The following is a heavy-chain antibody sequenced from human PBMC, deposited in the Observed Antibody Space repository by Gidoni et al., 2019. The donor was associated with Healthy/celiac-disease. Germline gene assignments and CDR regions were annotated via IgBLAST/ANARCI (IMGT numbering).Heavy chain of an antibody. J-gene: IGHJ4*02. Sequence: QVQLVESGGGVVQPGRSLRLSCATSGFTFSSYAMHWVRQAPGKGLEWVAVISYDGSNKYYADSVKGRFTISRDNSKNTLYLQMNSLRAEDTAVYYCARDRKRYNWNYLFDYWGQGTLVTVSS. V-gene: IGHV3-30-3*01. CDR3: ARDRKRYNWNYLFDY. CDR1: GFTFSSYA. CDR2: ISYDGSNK. D-gene: IGHD1-7*01.